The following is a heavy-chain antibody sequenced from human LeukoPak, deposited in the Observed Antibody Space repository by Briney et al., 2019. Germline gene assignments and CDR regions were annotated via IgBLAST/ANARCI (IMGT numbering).Heavy chain of an antibody. CDR2: ISYDGSNK. CDR3: ARSKVDYGDYGDRGDYFDY. J-gene: IGHJ4*02. D-gene: IGHD4-17*01. Sequence: GGSLRLSCAASGFTFSSYAMHWVRQAPGKGLEWVAVISYDGSNKYYADFVKGRFTISRDNSKNTLYLQMNSLRAEDTAVYYCARSKVDYGDYGDRGDYFDYWGQGTLVTVSS. CDR1: GFTFSSYA. V-gene: IGHV3-30-3*01.